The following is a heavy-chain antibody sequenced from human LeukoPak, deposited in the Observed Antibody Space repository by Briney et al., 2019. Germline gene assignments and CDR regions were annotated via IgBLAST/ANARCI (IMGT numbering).Heavy chain of an antibody. CDR3: ASTNRLDY. CDR1: GFTFGSYW. D-gene: IGHD2/OR15-2a*01. J-gene: IGHJ4*02. Sequence: QSRGSLRLSCAASGFTFGSYWMHWVRQAPGKGPVWVSRINSDGSSTSYADSVKGRFSISRDNAKNTLYLQMNSLRVEDTAVYYCASTNRLDYWGQGTLVTVSS. V-gene: IGHV3-74*01. CDR2: INSDGSST.